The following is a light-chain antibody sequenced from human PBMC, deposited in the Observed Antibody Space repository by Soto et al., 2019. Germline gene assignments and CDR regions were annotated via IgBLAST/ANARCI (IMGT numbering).Light chain of an antibody. CDR3: QQTFSTPRT. Sequence: ETKISQSPSSLPACVGDRVTITCGASKNASSYLNWYQQKPGKAPNLHIYETSTLQSGIPSRFSGHGYGTDFTLRISSLQPEDFAIYYCQQTFSTPRTFGQGTKV. CDR2: ETS. V-gene: IGKV1-39*01. J-gene: IGKJ1*01. CDR1: KNASSY.